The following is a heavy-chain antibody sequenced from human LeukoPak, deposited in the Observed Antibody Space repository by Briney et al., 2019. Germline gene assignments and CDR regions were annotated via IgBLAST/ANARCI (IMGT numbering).Heavy chain of an antibody. J-gene: IGHJ4*02. CDR2: IIPIFGTA. CDR3: ATGNLWFDY. D-gene: IGHD2/OR15-2a*01. CDR1: GGTFSSYA. Sequence: ASVKVSCKASGGTFSSYAISWVRQAPGQGLEWMGGIIPIFGTAIYAQKFQGRVTMTEDTSTDTAYMELSSLRSEDTAVYYCATGNLWFDYWGQGTLVTVSS. V-gene: IGHV1-69*06.